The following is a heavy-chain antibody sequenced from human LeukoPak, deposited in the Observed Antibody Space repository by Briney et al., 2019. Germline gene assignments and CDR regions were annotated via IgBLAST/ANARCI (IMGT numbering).Heavy chain of an antibody. V-gene: IGHV4-34*01. CDR3: ARGHGLSSSSIRNYGLDV. D-gene: IGHD6-6*01. CDR2: INHSGST. J-gene: IGHJ6*02. Sequence: SDTLSLTCAVYGVSFSDFYWSCIRHPPGKGLEWIGEINHSGSTNYNPSLKSRVTISLDTSKNQFSLKMSSVPAADTAVYYCARGHGLSSSSIRNYGLDVWGQGTTVTVSS. CDR1: GVSFSDFY.